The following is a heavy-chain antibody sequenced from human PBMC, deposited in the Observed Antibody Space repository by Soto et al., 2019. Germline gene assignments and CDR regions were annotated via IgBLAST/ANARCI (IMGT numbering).Heavy chain of an antibody. CDR3: ARTVEYDSIPYYYADF. Sequence: QVPLVQSGAEVKKPGASVKVSCKASGYTFNTYAITWVRQAPGQGLEWMGWISGYNGNTNYAQTLQGRGTMTTDTSTSTAYLELRSLRSDDTAVYYRARTVEYDSIPYYYADFWGQGTLVTVSS. V-gene: IGHV1-18*01. CDR1: GYTFNTYA. D-gene: IGHD2-21*01. J-gene: IGHJ4*01. CDR2: ISGYNGNT.